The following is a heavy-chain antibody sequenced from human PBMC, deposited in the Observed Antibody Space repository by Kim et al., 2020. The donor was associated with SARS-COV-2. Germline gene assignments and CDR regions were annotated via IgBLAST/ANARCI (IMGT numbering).Heavy chain of an antibody. V-gene: IGHV3-33*08. Sequence: GGSLRLSCAASGFTFSSYGMHWVRQAPGKGLEWVAVIWYDGSNKYYADSVKGRFTISRDNSKNTLYLQMNSLRAEDTAVYYCARCLAAWAYGAFDYWGQGTLVTVSS. J-gene: IGHJ4*02. CDR1: GFTFSSYG. D-gene: IGHD4-17*01. CDR3: ARCLAAWAYGAFDY. CDR2: IWYDGSNK.